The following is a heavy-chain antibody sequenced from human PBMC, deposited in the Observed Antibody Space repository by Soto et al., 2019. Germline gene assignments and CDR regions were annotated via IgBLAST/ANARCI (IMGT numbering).Heavy chain of an antibody. J-gene: IGHJ6*02. CDR1: GGSISSGDYY. D-gene: IGHD6-13*01. CDR3: ARDRSIRTSSSWSKKKAPYYYYGMDV. Sequence: PSETLSLTCTVSGGSISSGDYYWSWIRQPPGKGLEWIGYIYYSGSTYYNPSLKSRVTISVDTSKNQFSLKLSSVTAEDTAVYYCARDRSIRTSSSWSKKKAPYYYYGMDVWGQVTPVTVSX. CDR2: IYYSGST. V-gene: IGHV4-30-4*01.